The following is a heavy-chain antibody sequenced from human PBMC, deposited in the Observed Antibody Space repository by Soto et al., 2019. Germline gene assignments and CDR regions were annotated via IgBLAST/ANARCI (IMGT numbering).Heavy chain of an antibody. V-gene: IGHV3-9*01. J-gene: IGHJ4*02. Sequence: SLRLSCAASGFTFDDHAMHWVRQAPGKGLEWVSGISWNSGSIGYADSVKGRFTISRDNAKNSLYLQMNSLRAEDTALYYCAKASRITIFGVVTDFDYLGQGTLFIVSS. CDR1: GFTFDDHA. D-gene: IGHD3-3*01. CDR2: ISWNSGSI. CDR3: AKASRITIFGVVTDFDY.